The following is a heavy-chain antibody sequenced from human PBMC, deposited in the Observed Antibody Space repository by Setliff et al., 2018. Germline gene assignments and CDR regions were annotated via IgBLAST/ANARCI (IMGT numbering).Heavy chain of an antibody. CDR2: ISWDGESA. Sequence: GSLRLSCVASGFTFNNFAFNWVRQAPGRGLEWISVISWDGESAEYAASVRGRFAIARDNSENILYLQMNSLRRDDTALYFCARAIGDYVMDSWGQGALVTVSS. D-gene: IGHD4-17*01. CDR3: ARAIGDYVMDS. J-gene: IGHJ4*02. CDR1: GFTFNNFA. V-gene: IGHV3-43*01.